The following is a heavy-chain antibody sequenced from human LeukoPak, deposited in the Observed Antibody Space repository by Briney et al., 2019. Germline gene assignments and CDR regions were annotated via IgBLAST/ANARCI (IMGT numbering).Heavy chain of an antibody. D-gene: IGHD2-2*01. CDR2: ISGSGGST. CDR3: AKDDIVVVPAAVYFDY. CDR1: GFTFSSYA. Sequence: GGSLRLSCAASGFTFSSYAMSWVRQAPGKGLEWVSAISGSGGSTYYADSVKGRFTTSRDNSKNTLYLQMNSLRAEDTAVYYCAKDDIVVVPAAVYFDYWGQGTLVTVSS. J-gene: IGHJ4*02. V-gene: IGHV3-23*01.